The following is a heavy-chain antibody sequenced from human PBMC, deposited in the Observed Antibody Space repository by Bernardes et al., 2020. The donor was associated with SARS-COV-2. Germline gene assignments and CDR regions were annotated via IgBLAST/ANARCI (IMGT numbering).Heavy chain of an antibody. D-gene: IGHD6-19*01. CDR1: GFTFSSSW. Sequence: GGSLRLSCAVSGFTFSSSWKSWARQAPGKGQERVAYIKQDGSEKHYVDSVRGRFTIFRDNAKNSLYLQMNSLRVDETAIYYCGKGGWYPDYWGQGTWVTVSS. V-gene: IGHV3-7*01. CDR2: IKQDGSEK. J-gene: IGHJ4*02. CDR3: GKGGWYPDY.